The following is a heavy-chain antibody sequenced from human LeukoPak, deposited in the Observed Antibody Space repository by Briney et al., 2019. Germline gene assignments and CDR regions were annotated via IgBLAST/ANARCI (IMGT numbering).Heavy chain of an antibody. Sequence: PSETLSLTCTVSGGSISSGGYYWSWIRQPPGKGLEWIGYIHHSGSTYYNPSLKSRVTISVDRSKNQFSLKLTSVTAADTAVYYCMRGGIGYDSDYWGQGNLVTVSS. CDR3: MRGGIGYDSDY. CDR1: GGSISSGGYY. CDR2: IHHSGST. V-gene: IGHV4-30-2*01. J-gene: IGHJ4*02. D-gene: IGHD5-12*01.